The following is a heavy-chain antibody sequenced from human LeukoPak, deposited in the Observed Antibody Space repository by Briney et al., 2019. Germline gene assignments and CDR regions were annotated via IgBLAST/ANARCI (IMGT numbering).Heavy chain of an antibody. CDR1: GFTFSSYA. D-gene: IGHD3-3*01. V-gene: IGHV3-23*01. Sequence: GGSLRLSCAASGFTFSSYAMSWVRQDPGKGLEWISAISGSGGSTYYANSVKGRFTISRDNSKNTLYLQMNSLRAEDTAVYYCANNKYDFWSGYYYYGMDVWGQGTTVTVSS. CDR2: ISGSGGST. CDR3: ANNKYDFWSGYYYYGMDV. J-gene: IGHJ6*02.